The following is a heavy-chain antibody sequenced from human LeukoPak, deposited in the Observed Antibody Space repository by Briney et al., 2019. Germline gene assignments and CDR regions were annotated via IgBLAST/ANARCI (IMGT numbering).Heavy chain of an antibody. V-gene: IGHV4-39*02. CDR3: AREMGVVTAHGVDV. D-gene: IGHD4-23*01. Sequence: PSETLSLTCIVSGGSISSISSNNYHWGWIRQPPGKGLEWIGSIYYSGSTYYNPSLKSRVTISVDTSKNQFSLKLSSVTAADTALYYCAREMGVVTAHGVDVWGQGTTVTVSS. J-gene: IGHJ6*02. CDR2: IYYSGST. CDR1: GGSISSISSNNYH.